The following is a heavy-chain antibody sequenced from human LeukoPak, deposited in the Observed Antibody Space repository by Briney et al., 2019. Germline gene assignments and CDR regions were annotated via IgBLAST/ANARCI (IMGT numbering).Heavy chain of an antibody. Sequence: PGGSLRLSCAASGFTFSICAMNWVRQAPGKGLEWVSGISGSGGSTYYADSVKGRFPISRDSSKNTMYLQMNSLRAEDTAVYYCAKADGSYKTLIDYWGQGTLVTVSS. J-gene: IGHJ4*02. D-gene: IGHD3-10*01. CDR3: AKADGSYKTLIDY. V-gene: IGHV3-23*01. CDR2: ISGSGGST. CDR1: GFTFSICA.